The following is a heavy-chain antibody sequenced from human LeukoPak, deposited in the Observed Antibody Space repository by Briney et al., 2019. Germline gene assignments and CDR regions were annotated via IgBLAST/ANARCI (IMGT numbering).Heavy chain of an antibody. Sequence: GGSLRLSCAASGFTFSNYAMIWVRQAPGKGPEWVSGISASGVSTYYAESVKGRFTISRDNSKSTLYLQMNSLGPGDTAIYYCAKGSNTGYYYYYMDVWGKGTTVTVSS. D-gene: IGHD1/OR15-1a*01. CDR3: AKGSNTGYYYYYMDV. CDR1: GFTFSNYA. V-gene: IGHV3-23*01. J-gene: IGHJ6*03. CDR2: ISASGVST.